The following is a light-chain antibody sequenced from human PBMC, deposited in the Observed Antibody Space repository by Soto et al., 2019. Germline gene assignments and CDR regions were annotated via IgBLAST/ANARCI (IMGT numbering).Light chain of an antibody. Sequence: EIVLTQSPATLSLSPGERATLSCRASPSVSSYLAWYQQKAGQAPRLLIYDTSNRATGIPARFSGSGSGTDFTLTISRLEPEDFAVYYCQQRSNWACTFGQGTKVEIK. CDR3: QQRSNWACT. CDR1: PSVSSY. V-gene: IGKV3-11*01. J-gene: IGKJ1*01. CDR2: DTS.